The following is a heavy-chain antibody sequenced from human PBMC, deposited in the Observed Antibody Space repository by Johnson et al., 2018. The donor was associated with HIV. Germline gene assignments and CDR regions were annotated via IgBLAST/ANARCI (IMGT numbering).Heavy chain of an antibody. D-gene: IGHD3-3*01. J-gene: IGHJ3*02. CDR2: ISWNSGSI. CDR3: AREISITSFDVVKDPNAFDI. V-gene: IGHV3-9*01. CDR1: GFTFDDYA. Sequence: QLEESGGGLVQPGRSLRLSCAASGFTFDDYAMHWVRQAPGKGLEWVSGISWNSGSIGYADSVKGRFTISRDNSKNSLYLQMKSLRAEDTALYYCAREISITSFDVVKDPNAFDIWGQGTMVTVSS.